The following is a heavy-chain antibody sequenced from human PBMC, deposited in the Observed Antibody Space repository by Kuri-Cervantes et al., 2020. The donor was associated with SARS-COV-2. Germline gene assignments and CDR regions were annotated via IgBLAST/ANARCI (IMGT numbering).Heavy chain of an antibody. J-gene: IGHJ4*02. V-gene: IGHV3-49*04. CDR2: IRSKAYGGTT. Sequence: GSLKISCAASGFTFSDYYMSWVRQAPGKGLEWVGFIRSKAYGGTTEYAASVKGRFTISRDDSKSIAYLQMNSLKTEDTAVYYCTRENFWSGYSDYWGQGTLVTVSS. CDR1: GFTFSDYY. CDR3: TRENFWSGYSDY. D-gene: IGHD3-3*01.